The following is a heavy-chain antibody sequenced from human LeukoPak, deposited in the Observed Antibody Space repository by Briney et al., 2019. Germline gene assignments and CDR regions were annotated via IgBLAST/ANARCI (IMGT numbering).Heavy chain of an antibody. CDR3: AKPTSRKDPNYGLTVTNY. J-gene: IGHJ4*02. Sequence: PGGSLRLSCAASGFNFSAYGMHWVRQAPGKGLEWVAFIRYDGNIKYYADSVKGRFTISRDNSKNTLDLQMNSLRVEDTAVYYCAKPTSRKDPNYGLTVTNYWGQGILVTVSS. CDR2: IRYDGNIK. V-gene: IGHV3-30*02. D-gene: IGHD3-10*01. CDR1: GFNFSAYG.